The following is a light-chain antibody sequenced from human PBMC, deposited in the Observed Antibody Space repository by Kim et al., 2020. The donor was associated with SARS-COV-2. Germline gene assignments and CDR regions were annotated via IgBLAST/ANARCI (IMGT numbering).Light chain of an antibody. CDR2: GAS. J-gene: IGKJ5*01. CDR1: QSVSSSY. CDR3: QHYGSSPLT. Sequence: SPGERATLSCRASQSVSSSYLAWYQQKPGQAPRLLIYGASSRATGIPDRFSGSGSGTDFTLTISRLEPEDFAVYYCQHYGSSPLTFGQGTRLEIK. V-gene: IGKV3-20*01.